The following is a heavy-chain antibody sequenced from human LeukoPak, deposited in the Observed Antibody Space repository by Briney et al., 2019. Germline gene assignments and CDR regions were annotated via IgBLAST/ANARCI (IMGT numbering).Heavy chain of an antibody. D-gene: IGHD2-15*01. Sequence: ASVKVSCRASGYTFTSYAMYWVRQAPGQRLEWMGWINAGNGNTKYSQKFQGRVTITRDTSASTAYMELSSLRSEDTAVYYCARSRYCSGGSCYPTMGYWGQGTLVTVSS. J-gene: IGHJ4*02. V-gene: IGHV1-3*01. CDR2: INAGNGNT. CDR3: ARSRYCSGGSCYPTMGY. CDR1: GYTFTSYA.